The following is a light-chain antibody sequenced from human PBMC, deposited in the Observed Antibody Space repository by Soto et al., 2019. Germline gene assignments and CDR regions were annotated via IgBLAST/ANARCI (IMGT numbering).Light chain of an antibody. CDR1: QSVSSSY. V-gene: IGKV3-20*01. J-gene: IGKJ4*01. CDR2: GAS. Sequence: EIVLTQSPGTLSLSPGERATLSCRASQSVSSSYLAWYQQKPGQAPRLLIYGASSRATGIPDRFSGSGSGTELTLTISSLQSEDFAVYYCQHYNKWPLTFGGGTKVDIK. CDR3: QHYNKWPLT.